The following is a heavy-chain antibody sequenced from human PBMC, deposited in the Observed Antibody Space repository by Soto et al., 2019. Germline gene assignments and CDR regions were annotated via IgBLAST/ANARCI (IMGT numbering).Heavy chain of an antibody. CDR1: GFIFRSYG. CDR2: IAYDGADK. V-gene: IGHV3-30*18. D-gene: IGHD2-15*01. J-gene: IGHJ4*02. CDR3: AKGGGYCSIGSCRTDY. Sequence: QVLLVESGGGVVQPGRSLRLSCAASGFIFRSYGMHWVRQAPGKGLEWVAAIAYDGADKYYLDSVKGRFTISRDNSKDTLHLQMNSLRVEDTAVYYCAKGGGYCSIGSCRTDYWGQGTLVTISS.